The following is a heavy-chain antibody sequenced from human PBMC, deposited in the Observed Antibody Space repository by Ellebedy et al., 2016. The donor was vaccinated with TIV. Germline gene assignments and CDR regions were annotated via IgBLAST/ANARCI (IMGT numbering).Heavy chain of an antibody. CDR3: ARESGGRSSDAFDI. V-gene: IGHV1-69*13. Sequence: AASVKVSCKASGGTFSSYAISWVRQAPGQGLEWMGWIIPIFGTAKYAQKFQGRVTITADESTRTAYMELSSLRSEDTAVYYCARESGGRSSDAFDIWGQGTMVTVSS. J-gene: IGHJ3*02. CDR1: GGTFSSYA. CDR2: IIPIFGTA. D-gene: IGHD1-26*01.